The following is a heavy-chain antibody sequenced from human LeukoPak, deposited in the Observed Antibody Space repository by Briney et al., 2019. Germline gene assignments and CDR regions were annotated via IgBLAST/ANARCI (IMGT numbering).Heavy chain of an antibody. CDR3: ARDYSNYETGNWFDP. V-gene: IGHV1-69*06. CDR1: GVTFSSYA. Sequence: ASVKVPCKASGVTFSSYAMSWVRQAPGKGLEWMGRIIPIFGTANYAQKFQGRVTITADKSTSTAYMELSSPRSEDTAVYYCARDYSNYETGNWFDPWGQGTLVTVSS. D-gene: IGHD4-11*01. J-gene: IGHJ5*02. CDR2: IIPIFGTA.